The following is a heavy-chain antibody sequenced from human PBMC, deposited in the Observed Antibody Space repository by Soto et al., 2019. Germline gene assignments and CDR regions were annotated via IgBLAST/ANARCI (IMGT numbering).Heavy chain of an antibody. V-gene: IGHV3-7*04. CDR2: IKQDGSEK. J-gene: IGHJ6*02. CDR1: GFTFSSYW. D-gene: IGHD2-2*01. Sequence: PGGSLRLSCAASGFTFSSYWMSWVRQAPGKGLEWVANIKQDGSEKYYVDSVKGRFTISRDNAKNSLYLQMNGLRAEDTAVYYCARDIVVVPAAMVYYYYGMDVWGQGTTVTVSS. CDR3: ARDIVVVPAAMVYYYYGMDV.